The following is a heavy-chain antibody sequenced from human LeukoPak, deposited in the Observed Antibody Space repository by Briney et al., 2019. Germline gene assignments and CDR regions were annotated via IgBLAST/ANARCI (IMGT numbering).Heavy chain of an antibody. V-gene: IGHV1-18*01. CDR1: GYTFTSSG. D-gene: IGHD3-10*01. CDR2: ISAYNGNT. J-gene: IGHJ4*02. Sequence: EASVRVSCQASGYTFTSSGISWVRQAPGQGLEWMGWISAYNGNTNYAQKLQGRVTMTTDTSTSTAYMELRSLRSDDTAVYYCARVDYGSGSPYFDYWGQGTLVTVSS. CDR3: ARVDYGSGSPYFDY.